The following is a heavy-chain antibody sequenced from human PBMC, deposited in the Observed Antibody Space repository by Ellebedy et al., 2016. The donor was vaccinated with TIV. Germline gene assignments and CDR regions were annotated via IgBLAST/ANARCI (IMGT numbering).Heavy chain of an antibody. J-gene: IGHJ4*02. CDR2: INHSGST. CDR1: GGSFSGYY. Sequence: MPSETLSLTCAVYGGSFSGYYWTWIRQPPGKGLEWIGEINHSGSTNYNPSLKSRVTISVDTSKNQFSLKLSSVTAADTAVYYCARAQAPTYYYDSSGYWYFDYWGQGTLVTVSS. D-gene: IGHD3-22*01. V-gene: IGHV4-34*01. CDR3: ARAQAPTYYYDSSGYWYFDY.